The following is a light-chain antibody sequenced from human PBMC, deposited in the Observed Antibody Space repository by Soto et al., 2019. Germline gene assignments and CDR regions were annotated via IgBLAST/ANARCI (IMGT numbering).Light chain of an antibody. Sequence: EIVMTQSPATLSVSPGERATLSCRASQSVSSNLAWYQQKPGQAPRLLIYGASTRATGIPARFSGSGSGTEFTLTISSLQSEDFAVYYCQQYINSPPKPFGPGTKVDIK. J-gene: IGKJ1*01. CDR1: QSVSSN. V-gene: IGKV3-15*01. CDR3: QQYINSPPKP. CDR2: GAS.